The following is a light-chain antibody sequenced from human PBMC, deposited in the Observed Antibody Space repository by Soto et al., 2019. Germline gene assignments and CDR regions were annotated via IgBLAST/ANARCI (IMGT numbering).Light chain of an antibody. CDR2: EVS. CDR3: SSYTSSSTPSSYV. CDR1: SSDVGGYNY. V-gene: IGLV2-14*01. J-gene: IGLJ1*01. Sequence: QSALTQPASVSGSPGQSITISCTGTSSDVGGYNYVSWYHQHPGKAPKLMIYEVSNRPSGVSNRFSGSKSGNTASLTISGLQAEDEADYYCSSYTSSSTPSSYVFGTGTKLTVL.